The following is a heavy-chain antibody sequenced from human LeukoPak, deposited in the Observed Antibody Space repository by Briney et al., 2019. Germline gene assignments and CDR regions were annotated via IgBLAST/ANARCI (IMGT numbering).Heavy chain of an antibody. CDR2: INPNSGAT. D-gene: IGHD3-3*01. Sequence: ASVKVSCKASGYTFTGYYMHWVRQAPGQGLEWMGWINPNSGATNYAQKFQGRVTMTRDTSISTAYMELSRLRSDDTAVYYCARLLEWSQARDYWGQGTLVTVSS. J-gene: IGHJ4*02. V-gene: IGHV1-2*02. CDR1: GYTFTGYY. CDR3: ARLLEWSQARDY.